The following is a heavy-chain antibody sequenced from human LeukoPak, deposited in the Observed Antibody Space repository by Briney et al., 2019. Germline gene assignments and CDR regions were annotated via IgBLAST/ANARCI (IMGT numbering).Heavy chain of an antibody. Sequence: ASVKVSCKASGYTFTSYDINWVRQATGQGLEWMGWMNPISGNTGHAQKFQGRVTMTRDTSISTAYMELSSLRSEDTAVYYCARDYRGSESPSIYWGHGTLVTVSS. CDR2: MNPISGNT. V-gene: IGHV1-8*01. CDR1: GYTFTSYD. CDR3: ARDYRGSESPSIY. J-gene: IGHJ4*01. D-gene: IGHD3-10*01.